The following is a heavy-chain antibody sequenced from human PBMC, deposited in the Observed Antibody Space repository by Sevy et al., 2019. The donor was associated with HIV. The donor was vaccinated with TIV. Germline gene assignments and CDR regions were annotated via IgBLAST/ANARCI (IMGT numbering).Heavy chain of an antibody. CDR3: ARKVGDM. V-gene: IGHV3-7*01. D-gene: IGHD1-26*01. CDR1: GFTFSDYW. CDR2: IKQDGSQK. Sequence: GGSLRLSCAASGFTFSDYWMSWVRQAPGKGLEWVANIKQDGSQKYFVDSVKGRFTISRDNAKNSLYLQMDNLRAEDTAVYDCARKVGDMWGHGTMVTVSS. J-gene: IGHJ3*01.